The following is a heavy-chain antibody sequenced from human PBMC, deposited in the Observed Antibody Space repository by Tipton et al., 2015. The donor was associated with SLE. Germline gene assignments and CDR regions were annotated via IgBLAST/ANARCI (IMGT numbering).Heavy chain of an antibody. V-gene: IGHV4-61*01. CDR2: IYYSGST. CDR1: GGSVSSGSYY. Sequence: TLSLTCTVSGGSVSSGSYYWSWIRQPPGKGLEWIGYIYYSGSTYYNPSLKSRVTISVDTSKNQFSLKLSSVTAADTAVYYCASQWGGYFDYWGQGTLVTVSS. D-gene: IGHD1-26*01. J-gene: IGHJ4*02. CDR3: ASQWGGYFDY.